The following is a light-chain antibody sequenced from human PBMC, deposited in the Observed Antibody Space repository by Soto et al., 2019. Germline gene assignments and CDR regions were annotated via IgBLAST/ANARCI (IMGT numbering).Light chain of an antibody. J-gene: IGKJ5*01. CDR2: AAS. Sequence: EIVFTQSPGTLSLSPGERATLSCRASQSVSASYLAWYQQKPGQAPRLLIYAASSRATGIPARFSGSGSGTDFTLTISSLEPEDFAVYYCQQRSSWPPTFGQGTRLEIK. V-gene: IGKV3-11*01. CDR1: QSVSASY. CDR3: QQRSSWPPT.